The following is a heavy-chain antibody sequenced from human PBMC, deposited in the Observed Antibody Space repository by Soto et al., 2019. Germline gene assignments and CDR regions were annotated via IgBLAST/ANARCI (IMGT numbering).Heavy chain of an antibody. D-gene: IGHD2-15*01. CDR2: IYYSGST. CDR3: ARLYCSGGSCYSDYGMDV. CDR1: GGSISSSSYY. Sequence: PSETLSLTCTVSGGSISSSSYYWGWIRQPPGKGLEWIGSIYYSGSTYYNPSLKSRVTISVDTSKNQFSLKLSSVTAADTAVYYCARLYCSGGSCYSDYGMDVWGQGTTVTVSS. J-gene: IGHJ6*02. V-gene: IGHV4-39*01.